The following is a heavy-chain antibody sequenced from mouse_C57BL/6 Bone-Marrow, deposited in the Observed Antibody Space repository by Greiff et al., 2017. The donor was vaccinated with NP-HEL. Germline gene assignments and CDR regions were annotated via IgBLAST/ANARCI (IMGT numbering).Heavy chain of an antibody. D-gene: IGHD1-1*01. J-gene: IGHJ1*03. Sequence: VKLMESGAELARPGASVKLSCKASGYTFTSYGISWVKQRTGQGLEWIGEIYPRSGNTYYNEKFKGKATLTVDKSSSTAYMELRSLTSEDSAVYYCARPVGSSPFYFDVWGTGTTVTVSS. CDR3: ARPVGSSPFYFDV. CDR2: IYPRSGNT. CDR1: GYTFTSYG. V-gene: IGHV1-81*01.